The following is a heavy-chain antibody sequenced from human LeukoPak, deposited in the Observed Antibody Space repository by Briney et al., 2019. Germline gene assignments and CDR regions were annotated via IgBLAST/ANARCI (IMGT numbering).Heavy chain of an antibody. D-gene: IGHD5-24*01. CDR1: GFTFSSYA. J-gene: IGHJ6*02. Sequence: PGGSLRLSCAASGFTFSSYAMSWVRQAPGKGLEWIGEINHSGSTNYNLSLKSRVTISVDTSKNQFSLKLSSVTAADTAVYYCATADAEEMATNYYYYYGMDVWGQGTTVTVSS. V-gene: IGHV4-34*01. CDR3: ATADAEEMATNYYYYYGMDV. CDR2: INHSGST.